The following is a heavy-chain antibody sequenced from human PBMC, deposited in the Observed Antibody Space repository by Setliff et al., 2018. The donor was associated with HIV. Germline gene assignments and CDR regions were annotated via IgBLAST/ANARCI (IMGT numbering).Heavy chain of an antibody. CDR2: ISGYNGNT. CDR3: ARVKADGSGSYFQY. J-gene: IGHJ4*02. Sequence: ASVKVSCKISGDTFTGHAIAWVRQAPGQGLEWMGWISGYNGNTNYAQNLQGRVTMTTDTATSTVYMQLRSLTSDDTAVYYCARVKADGSGSYFQYWGQGTRVTVSS. D-gene: IGHD3-10*01. V-gene: IGHV1-18*01. CDR1: GDTFTGHA.